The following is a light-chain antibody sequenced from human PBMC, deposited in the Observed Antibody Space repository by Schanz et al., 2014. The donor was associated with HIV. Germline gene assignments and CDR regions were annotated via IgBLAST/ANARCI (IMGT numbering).Light chain of an antibody. V-gene: IGLV2-14*01. Sequence: QSALTQPPSASGSPGQSVTVSCTGTSGDVGSYNRVSWYQQHPGKAPKLMIYDVSNRPSGVSNRFSGSKSGNTASLTISGLQAEDEADYYCSSYTSSSTGVFGTGTKLTVL. CDR2: DVS. CDR1: SGDVGSYNR. J-gene: IGLJ1*01. CDR3: SSYTSSSTGV.